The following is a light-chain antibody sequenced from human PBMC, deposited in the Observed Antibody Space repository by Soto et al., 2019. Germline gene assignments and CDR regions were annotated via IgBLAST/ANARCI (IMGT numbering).Light chain of an antibody. Sequence: EIVVTQSPGTLSLSPGERATLSFRASQTFSNSFLSWFQQIPGQAPRLLIYGASMRATGIPDRFSGSGSGTDFTLTISRLEPEDFAVYYCQQCGSSSTFGQGTRLEIK. V-gene: IGKV3-20*01. CDR2: GAS. J-gene: IGKJ5*01. CDR1: QTFSNSF. CDR3: QQCGSSST.